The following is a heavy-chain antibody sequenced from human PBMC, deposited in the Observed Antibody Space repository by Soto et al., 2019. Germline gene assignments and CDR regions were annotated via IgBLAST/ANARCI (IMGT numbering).Heavy chain of an antibody. CDR3: ARGVSMAGRPGFFHH. CDR1: GETFRRDV. D-gene: IGHD6-6*01. Sequence: ASVKVSCKAPGETFRRDVISWVRQAPGQGLEWLGGITPMSGTTDYAQKFQGRVTISADKSTGTAYFELSSLTFDDTGVYYCARGVSMAGRPGFFHHWGQGSLVTVSS. CDR2: ITPMSGTT. V-gene: IGHV1-69*06. J-gene: IGHJ1*01.